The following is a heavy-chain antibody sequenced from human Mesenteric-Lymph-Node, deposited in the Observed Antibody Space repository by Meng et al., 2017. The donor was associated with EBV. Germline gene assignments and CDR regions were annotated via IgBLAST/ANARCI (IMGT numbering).Heavy chain of an antibody. CDR1: GGSGNSGTYY. V-gene: IGHV4-61*01. CDR3: VRGAAIGPRYFDY. Sequence: QRQLQEPGPGLVKPSETLSLTCTVSGGSGNSGTYYWSWIRQPPGKGLEWIGYIYYSGTTNYNPSLKGRVTISLDTSKNQFSLKLSSVTAADTAVYYCVRGAAIGPRYFDYWGQGTLVTVSS. CDR2: IYYSGTT. J-gene: IGHJ4*02. D-gene: IGHD2-2*02.